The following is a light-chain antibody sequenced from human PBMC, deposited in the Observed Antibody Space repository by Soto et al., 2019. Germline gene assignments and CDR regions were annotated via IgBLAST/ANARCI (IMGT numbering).Light chain of an antibody. J-gene: IGKJ4*01. CDR3: QKYNSAPLT. V-gene: IGKV3-20*01. CDR2: GAS. CDR1: QSVSSSY. Sequence: EIVLTQSPGTLSLSPGERATPSCGASQSVSSSYLAWYQQKPGQAPRLLIYGASSRATGIPDRFSGSGSGTDFTLTISSLQPEDVAAYYCQKYNSAPLTFGGGTKVDIK.